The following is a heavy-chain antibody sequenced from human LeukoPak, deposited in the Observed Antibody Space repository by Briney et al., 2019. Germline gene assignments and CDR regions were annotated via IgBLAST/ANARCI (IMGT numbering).Heavy chain of an antibody. Sequence: SQTLSLTCTVSGGSVSSGDYYWSWIRQPPGTGLEWIGYICYSGSTYYNPSLKSRVTISVDTSKNQFSLKLGPVTAADTAVYYCARATYFDWLSIDYWGQGTLVTVSS. CDR1: GGSVSSGDYY. D-gene: IGHD3-9*01. CDR2: ICYSGST. V-gene: IGHV4-30-4*01. J-gene: IGHJ4*02. CDR3: ARATYFDWLSIDY.